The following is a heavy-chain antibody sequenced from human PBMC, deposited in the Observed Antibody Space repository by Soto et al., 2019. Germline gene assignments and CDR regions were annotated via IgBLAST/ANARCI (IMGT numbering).Heavy chain of an antibody. D-gene: IGHD1-1*01. CDR3: AIVRRRSLQKHYGMDV. J-gene: IGHJ6*02. V-gene: IGHV1-8*01. CDR2: MNPNSGNT. Sequence: ASVKVSCKASGYTFTSYDINWVRQATGQGLEWMGWMNPNSGNTGYAQKFQGRVTMTRNTSISTAYMELSSLRSEDTAVYYCAIVRRRSLQKHYGMDVWGQGATVAVS. CDR1: GYTFTSYD.